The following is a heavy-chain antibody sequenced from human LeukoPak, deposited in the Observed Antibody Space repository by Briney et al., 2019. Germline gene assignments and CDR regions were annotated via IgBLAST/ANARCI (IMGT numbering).Heavy chain of an antibody. CDR2: IYTGGST. CDR1: GFSVSNNY. CDR3: VRGSGSYSGRSGT. J-gene: IGHJ5*02. V-gene: IGHV3-53*01. D-gene: IGHD6-13*01. Sequence: GGSLRLSCAASGFSVSNNYMSWVRQAPGKGLEWVSVIYTGGSTYCADSVKGRFTISRNNSKNTLYLQMNSLRVEDTAVYYCVRGSGSYSGRSGTWGQGTLVTVSS.